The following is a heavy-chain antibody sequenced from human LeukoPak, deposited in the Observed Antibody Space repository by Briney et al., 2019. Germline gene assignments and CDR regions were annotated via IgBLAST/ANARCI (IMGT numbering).Heavy chain of an antibody. Sequence: SETLSLTCTVSGYSISSGYYWGWIRQPPGKGLEWIGSIYHSGSTYYNPSLKSRVTISVDTSKNQFSLKLSSVTAADTAVYYCATPDLPYYYDSSGFYDAFDIWGQGTMVTVSS. CDR3: ATPDLPYYYDSSGFYDAFDI. CDR1: GYSISSGYY. D-gene: IGHD3-22*01. V-gene: IGHV4-38-2*02. J-gene: IGHJ3*02. CDR2: IYHSGST.